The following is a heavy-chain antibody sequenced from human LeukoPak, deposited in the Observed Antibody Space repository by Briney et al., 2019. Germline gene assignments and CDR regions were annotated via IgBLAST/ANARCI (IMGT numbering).Heavy chain of an antibody. V-gene: IGHV3-7*01. CDR1: GFTFSRYW. CDR3: AELGITMIGGV. J-gene: IGHJ6*04. CDR2: IKEDGSKK. D-gene: IGHD3-10*02. Sequence: GGSLRLSCVVSGFTFSRYWMSWVRQAPGKGLEWVANIKEDGSKKDYVDSVKGRFTISRDNAKNSLYLEMNSLRAEDTAVYYCAELGITMIGGVWGKGTTVTISS.